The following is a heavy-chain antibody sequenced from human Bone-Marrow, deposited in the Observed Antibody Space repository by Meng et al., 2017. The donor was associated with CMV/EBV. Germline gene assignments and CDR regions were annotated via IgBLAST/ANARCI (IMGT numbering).Heavy chain of an antibody. J-gene: IGHJ4*02. V-gene: IGHV3-33*06. CDR1: GFTFSSYG. D-gene: IGHD3/OR15-3a*01. Sequence: GGSLRLSCAASGFTFSSYGMHWVRQAPGKGLEWVAVIWYDGSNKYYADSVKGRFTISRDNSKNTLYLQMNSLRAEDTAVYYCAKPPLIGRVIEPRGYFDYWGQGTLVTVSS. CDR3: AKPPLIGRVIEPRGYFDY. CDR2: IWYDGSNK.